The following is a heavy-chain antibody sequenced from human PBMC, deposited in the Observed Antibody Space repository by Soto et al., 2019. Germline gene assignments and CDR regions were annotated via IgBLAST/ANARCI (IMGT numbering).Heavy chain of an antibody. J-gene: IGHJ6*03. D-gene: IGHD6-6*01. V-gene: IGHV3-33*01. CDR1: GFTFSSYG. CDR3: ARDRSSSSSRIFYYYYYMDV. CDR2: IWYDGSNK. Sequence: GGSLRLSCAASGFTFSSYGMHWVRQAPGKGLEWVAVIWYDGSNKYYADSVKGRFTISRDNSKNTLYLQMNSLRAEDTAVYYCARDRSSSSSRIFYYYYYMDVWGKGTTVTVSS.